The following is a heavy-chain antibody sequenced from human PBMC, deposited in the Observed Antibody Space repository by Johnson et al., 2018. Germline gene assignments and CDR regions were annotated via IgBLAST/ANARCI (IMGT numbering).Heavy chain of an antibody. D-gene: IGHD3-22*01. CDR1: GFTFSTYS. V-gene: IGHV3-21*01. CDR3: ARPESANYYESGEYFQH. J-gene: IGHJ1*01. Sequence: VQLQESGGGLVKPGGSLRLSCAASGFTFSTYSMNWVRQAPGKGLEWVSFISSRSSYTYYADSMKGRFTISRDNAKNSLYLQMNSLRAEDTAVYYCARPESANYYESGEYFQHWGQGTLVTVSS. CDR2: ISSRSSYT.